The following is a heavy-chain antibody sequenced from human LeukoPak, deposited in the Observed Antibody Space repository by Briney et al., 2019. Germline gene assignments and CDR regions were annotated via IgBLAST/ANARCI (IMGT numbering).Heavy chain of an antibody. D-gene: IGHD3-3*01. Sequence: GGSLRLSCAASGFTFSDYYMSWIRQAPGKGLEWVSYISSSGSTIYYADSVKGRFTISRDNAKNSLYLQMNSLRAEDTAVYYCARGVIKLRFLEWLLKGWFDPWGQGTLVTVSS. CDR2: ISSSGSTI. CDR3: ARGVIKLRFLEWLLKGWFDP. J-gene: IGHJ5*02. CDR1: GFTFSDYY. V-gene: IGHV3-11*04.